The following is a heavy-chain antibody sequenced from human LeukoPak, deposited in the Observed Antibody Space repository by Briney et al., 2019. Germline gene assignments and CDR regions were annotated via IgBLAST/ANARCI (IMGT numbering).Heavy chain of an antibody. J-gene: IGHJ4*02. Sequence: ATVNVSYRASGYTFTLYGMSWARQAPGQGLEWMGWISAYNGNTNYTQKLQGRVTMPTDTSTSTAYMELRSRRSDDTAVYYCAAHPLDSGFGDYWSQGTLVTVSS. V-gene: IGHV1-18*04. D-gene: IGHD5-12*01. CDR3: AAHPLDSGFGDY. CDR2: ISAYNGNT. CDR1: GYTFTLYG.